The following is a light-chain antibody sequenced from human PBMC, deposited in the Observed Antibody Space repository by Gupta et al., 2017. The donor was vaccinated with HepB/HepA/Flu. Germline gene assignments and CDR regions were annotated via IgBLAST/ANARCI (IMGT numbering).Light chain of an antibody. CDR2: GAS. V-gene: IGKV3-20*01. J-gene: IGKJ3*01. CDR1: QTVSSSY. Sequence: EIVLPQSPGTLSLSPGERATLSCRASQTVSSSYLAWYQQKPGQAPRLLIYGASNRATGIPDRFSGSGSGTDFTLTISRLEPEDFAVYYCQQYGNTPTFTFGPGTKVDIK. CDR3: QQYGNTPTFT.